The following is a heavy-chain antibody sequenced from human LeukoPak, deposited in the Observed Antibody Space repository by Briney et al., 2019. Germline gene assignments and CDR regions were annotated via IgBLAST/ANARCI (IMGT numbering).Heavy chain of an antibody. CDR1: GYTFTSYA. CDR3: AREGRGVWGSYRYREFDY. D-gene: IGHD3-16*02. V-gene: IGHV1-3*01. Sequence: ASVKVSCKASGYTFTSYAMHWVRQAPGQRLEWMGWINAGNGNTKYSQKFQGRVTITRDTSASTAYMELSSLRSEDTTVYYCAREGRGVWGSYRYREFDYWGQGTLVTVSS. CDR2: INAGNGNT. J-gene: IGHJ4*02.